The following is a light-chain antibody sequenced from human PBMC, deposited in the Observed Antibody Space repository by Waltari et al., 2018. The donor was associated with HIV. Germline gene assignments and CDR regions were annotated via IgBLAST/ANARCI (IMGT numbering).Light chain of an antibody. CDR2: DAS. CDR3: QQRSNWPPLT. Sequence: PGQRATLSCRASQSVSSYLAWYQQKPGQAPRLLIYDASNRATGIPARFSGSGSGTDFTLTISSLEPEDFAVYYCQQRSNWPPLTFGGGTKVEIK. V-gene: IGKV3-11*01. J-gene: IGKJ4*01. CDR1: QSVSSY.